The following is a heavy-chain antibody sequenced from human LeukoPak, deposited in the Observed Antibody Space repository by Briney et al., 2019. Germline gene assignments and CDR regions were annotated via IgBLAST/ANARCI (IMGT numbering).Heavy chain of an antibody. CDR3: ARGRDGYNHEHFDY. Sequence: SVKVSCKASGGTFSSYAISWVRQAPGQGLEWMGGIIPIFGTANYAQKFQGRFTITTDESTSTAYMELSSLRSEDTAVYYCARGRDGYNHEHFDYWGQGTLVTVSS. V-gene: IGHV1-69*05. J-gene: IGHJ4*02. CDR1: GGTFSSYA. CDR2: IIPIFGTA. D-gene: IGHD5-24*01.